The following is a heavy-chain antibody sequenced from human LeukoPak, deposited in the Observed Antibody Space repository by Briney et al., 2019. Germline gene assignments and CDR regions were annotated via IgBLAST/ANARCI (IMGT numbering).Heavy chain of an antibody. V-gene: IGHV4-39*07. D-gene: IGHD3-10*01. CDR1: GGSFSSNTYY. Sequence: SETLSLTCTVSGGSFSSNTYYWGWIRQPPGKGLEWIGSIYYNGSTYYNPSLKTRVTISLDTSKNQFSLKLSSVTAADTAVYYCARGGVRGASPFGYWGQGTLVTVSS. J-gene: IGHJ4*02. CDR3: ARGGVRGASPFGY. CDR2: IYYNGST.